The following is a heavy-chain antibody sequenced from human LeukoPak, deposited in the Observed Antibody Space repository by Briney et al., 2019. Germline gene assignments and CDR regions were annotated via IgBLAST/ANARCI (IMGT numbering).Heavy chain of an antibody. V-gene: IGHV4-59*08. CDR3: ARFVGFGYYGSGSSNWFDP. CDR1: GGSISSYY. J-gene: IGHJ5*02. D-gene: IGHD3-10*01. Sequence: SETLSLTCTVSGGSISSYYWSWLRQPPGKGLEWIGYIYYSGSTNYNPSLKSRVTISVDTSKNQFSLKLSSVTAADTAVYYCARFVGFGYYGSGSSNWFDPWGQGTLVTVSS. CDR2: IYYSGST.